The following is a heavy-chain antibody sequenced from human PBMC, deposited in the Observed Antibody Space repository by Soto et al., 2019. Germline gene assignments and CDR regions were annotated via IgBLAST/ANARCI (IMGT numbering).Heavy chain of an antibody. CDR3: AREGVAPYYYSGMDV. D-gene: IGHD5-12*01. CDR1: GYTFTRSG. J-gene: IGHJ6*02. Sequence: QVQLVQSGAEVKKPGASVKVSCKASGYTFTRSGISWVRQAPGQGLEWMGWISTYNGDTNYAQTFQGRVTMTTDTSTSTVNMEVRRLRSDDTAVYYCAREGVAPYYYSGMDVWGQGTPVTVSS. V-gene: IGHV1-18*01. CDR2: ISTYNGDT.